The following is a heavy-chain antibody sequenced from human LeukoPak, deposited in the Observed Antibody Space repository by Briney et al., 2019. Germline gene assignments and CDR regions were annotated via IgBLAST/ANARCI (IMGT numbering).Heavy chain of an antibody. V-gene: IGHV3-23*01. J-gene: IGHJ5*02. CDR1: GFXFSSYA. CDR2: ITASGDKT. Sequence: GESLRLSCAASGFXFSSYAMSWVRQAPGKGREWVSGITASGDKTFYGDSVKGRFTSSRDNSKNTLYLQMNSLRDEDTAVYYCARLAIVGNWFDPWGQGTLVTVSS. CDR3: ARLAIVGNWFDP. D-gene: IGHD3-22*01.